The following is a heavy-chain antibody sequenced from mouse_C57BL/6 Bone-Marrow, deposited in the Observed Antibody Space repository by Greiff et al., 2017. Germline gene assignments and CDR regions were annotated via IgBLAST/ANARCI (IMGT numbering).Heavy chain of an antibody. Sequence: QVQLQQSGPELVKPGASVKISCKASGYAFSSSWMNWVKQRPGKGLEWIGRIYPGDGDTNYNEKFKGKATLTADKSSSTAYMELRSLTSEDSAVYFCAGGNRFDYWGQGTTLTVSS. D-gene: IGHD1-1*02. CDR1: GYAFSSSW. CDR2: IYPGDGDT. V-gene: IGHV1-82*01. CDR3: AGGNRFDY. J-gene: IGHJ2*01.